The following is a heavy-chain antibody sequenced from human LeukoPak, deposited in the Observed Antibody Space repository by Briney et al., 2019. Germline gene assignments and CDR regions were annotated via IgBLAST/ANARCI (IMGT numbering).Heavy chain of an antibody. Sequence: VRQAPGKGLEWVSGISWNSGSIGYADSVKGRFTISRDNAKNSLYLQMNSLRAEDTALYYCAKVRSSGWVDAFDIWGQGTMVTVSS. CDR3: AKVRSSGWVDAFDI. V-gene: IGHV3-9*01. J-gene: IGHJ3*02. D-gene: IGHD6-19*01. CDR2: ISWNSGSI.